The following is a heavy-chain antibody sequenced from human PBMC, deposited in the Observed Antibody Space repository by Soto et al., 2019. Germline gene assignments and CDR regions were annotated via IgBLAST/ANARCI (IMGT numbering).Heavy chain of an antibody. CDR1: GYTFTIYY. V-gene: IGHV1-46*01. CDR2: INPSGGST. J-gene: IGHJ4*02. D-gene: IGHD3-22*01. CDR3: AREGSSDYPT. Sequence: EASVKVSFKASGYTFTIYYMHCWRQAPGQGLEWMGIINPSGGSTSYAQKFQGRVTMTRDTSTSTVYMELSSLRSEDTAVYYCAREGSSDYPTWGQGTLVTVSS.